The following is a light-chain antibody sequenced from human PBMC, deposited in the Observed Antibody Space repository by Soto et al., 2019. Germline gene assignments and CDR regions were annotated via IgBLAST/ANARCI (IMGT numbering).Light chain of an antibody. Sequence: IGVSESPGTLSLSQGERATLSCRATQSISSNYLAWYQQKPGQAPRLLIYGASSRATGIPDRFSGSGSGTDFTLTISRLEPEDFAVYYCHQYGSSPLWTFGQGTKVDI. V-gene: IGKV3-20*01. CDR1: QSISSNY. J-gene: IGKJ1*01. CDR3: HQYGSSPLWT. CDR2: GAS.